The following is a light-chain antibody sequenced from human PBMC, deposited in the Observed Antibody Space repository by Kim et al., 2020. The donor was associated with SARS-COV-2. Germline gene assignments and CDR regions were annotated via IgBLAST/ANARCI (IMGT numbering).Light chain of an antibody. CDR3: RAWDSGAGV. CDR2: QDT. CDR1: KWGDKY. Sequence: SVSPGQTASITCSGDKWGDKYAGWYQQKPGRSPVLVIYQDTKRPSGIPEGFSGSNSGNTATLTISGTQAMDEADYYCRAWDSGAGVLGGGTQLTVL. V-gene: IGLV3-1*01. J-gene: IGLJ2*01.